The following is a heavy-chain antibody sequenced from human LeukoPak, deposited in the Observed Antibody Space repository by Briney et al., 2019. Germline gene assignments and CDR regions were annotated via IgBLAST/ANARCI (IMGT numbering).Heavy chain of an antibody. Sequence: ASVRVSSKTSGYTLSSYYMHWMRQAPGQGLEWMGMINPSGDSTTYAQKFQGRVTMTRDMSTSTVFMDLYSLTSDDTAVYYCASGSLGYWGQGTLVTVSS. CDR2: INPSGDST. D-gene: IGHD2-15*01. J-gene: IGHJ4*02. CDR3: ASGSLGY. CDR1: GYTLSSYY. V-gene: IGHV1-46*01.